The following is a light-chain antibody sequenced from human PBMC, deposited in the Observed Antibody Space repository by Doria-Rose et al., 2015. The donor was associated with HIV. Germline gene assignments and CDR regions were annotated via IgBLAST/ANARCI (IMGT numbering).Light chain of an antibody. CDR1: QGIGSD. Sequence: EIVMTQSPATLSASPGERATLSCRASQGIGSDLAWYQQQPGQAPRLPIYRASIRATGIAPRFTGGGSGTESTLTISSLQSEDFAVYFCQQYSQWPPYTFGQGTKLEVK. V-gene: IGKV3-15*01. CDR3: QQYSQWPPYT. CDR2: RAS. J-gene: IGKJ2*01.